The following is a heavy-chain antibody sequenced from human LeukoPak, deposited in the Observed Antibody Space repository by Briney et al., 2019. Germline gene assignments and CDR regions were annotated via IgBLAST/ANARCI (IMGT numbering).Heavy chain of an antibody. J-gene: IGHJ3*02. Sequence: GASVKVSCKASGYTLTSYGISWVRQAPGQGLEWMGWISAYNGNTNYAQKLQGRVTMTTDTSTSTAYMELRSLRSDDTAVYYCARDLRFIQPKVFDIWGQGTMVTVSS. CDR3: ARDLRFIQPKVFDI. CDR1: GYTLTSYG. CDR2: ISAYNGNT. V-gene: IGHV1-18*01. D-gene: IGHD3-3*01.